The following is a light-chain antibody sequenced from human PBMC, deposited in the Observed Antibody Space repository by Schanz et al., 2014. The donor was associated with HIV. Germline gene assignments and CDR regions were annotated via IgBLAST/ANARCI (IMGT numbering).Light chain of an antibody. J-gene: IGKJ1*01. CDR2: LGS. CDR1: QSLLHSNGYNY. V-gene: IGKV2-28*01. Sequence: DIVMTQSPLSLPVTPGEPASISCRSSQSLLHSNGYNYLDWYLQKPGQSPQLLIYLGSNRASGVTGRFSGSGSGTDFTLRISKVEAEDVGVYYCMQSLQTPLTFGQGTKVEIK. CDR3: MQSLQTPLT.